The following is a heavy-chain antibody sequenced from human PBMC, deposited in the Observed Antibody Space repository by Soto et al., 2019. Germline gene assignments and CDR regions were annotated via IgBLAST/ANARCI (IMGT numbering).Heavy chain of an antibody. Sequence: EVQLVESGGGLVKPGGSLRLSCAVSGITFNNAWMSWVRQAPGKGLEWIGRIKRKIDGETTDYAAPVKGRFIISRDDSKDTLYLQMSSLETEDTAVYYCTTISLQWFGADYWGQGTLVTVSS. CDR1: GITFNNAW. CDR3: TTISLQWFGADY. CDR2: IKRKIDGETT. J-gene: IGHJ4*02. V-gene: IGHV3-15*01. D-gene: IGHD3-10*01.